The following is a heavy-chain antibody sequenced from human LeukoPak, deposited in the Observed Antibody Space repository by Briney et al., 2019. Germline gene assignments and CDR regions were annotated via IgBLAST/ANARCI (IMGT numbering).Heavy chain of an antibody. V-gene: IGHV1-46*01. CDR3: ARDKVLRDGYNRDAFDI. J-gene: IGHJ3*02. CDR1: GYTFTSYY. Sequence: ASVKVSCKASGYTFTSYYMHWVRQAPGQGLEWMGIINPSGGSTSYAQKFQGRVTMTRDMSTSTVYMELSSLRAEDTAVYYCARDKVLRDGYNRDAFDIWGQGTMVTVSS. CDR2: INPSGGST. D-gene: IGHD5-24*01.